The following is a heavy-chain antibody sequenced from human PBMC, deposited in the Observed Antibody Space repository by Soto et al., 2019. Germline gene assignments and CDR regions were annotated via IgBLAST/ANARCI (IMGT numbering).Heavy chain of an antibody. J-gene: IGHJ5*01. CDR2: IYHSGSN. CDR3: ARAPGA. CDR1: GGSISSGGYS. V-gene: IGHV4-30-2*01. Sequence: QLQLQESGSGLVKPSQTLSLTCAVSGGSISSGGYSWSWIRQPPGKGLEWIGYIYHSGSNYYNLSLQSRVTISVDRSKDRFSLNRSSGPDADTDVYYCARAPGAWGHGTLVPVSS.